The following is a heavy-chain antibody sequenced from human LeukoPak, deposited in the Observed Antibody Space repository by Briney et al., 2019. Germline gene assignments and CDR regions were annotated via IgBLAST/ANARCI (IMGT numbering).Heavy chain of an antibody. V-gene: IGHV4-34*01. CDR1: GGSFSGYY. J-gene: IGHJ4*02. CDR2: INHSGST. Sequence: SEALSLTCAVYGGSFSGYYWSWVRQPPGKGLEWIGEINHSGSTNYNPSLKSRVTISVDTSKNQFSLKLSSVTAADTAVYYCARERPSYYDILTGYYPRSLPYYFDYWGQGTLVTVSS. CDR3: ARERPSYYDILTGYYPRSLPYYFDY. D-gene: IGHD3-9*01.